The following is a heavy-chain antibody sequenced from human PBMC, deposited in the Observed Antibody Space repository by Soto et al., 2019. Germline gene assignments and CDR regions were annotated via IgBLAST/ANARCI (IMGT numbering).Heavy chain of an antibody. D-gene: IGHD3-3*01. Sequence: SETLSLTCAVYGGSFSGYYWSWIRQPPGKGLEWIGEINHSGSTNYNPSLKSRVTISVDTSKNQFSLKLSSVTAADTAVYYCATGYDFWSDGGYYYYRMDVWGQGTTVTVSS. CDR2: INHSGST. J-gene: IGHJ6*02. CDR1: GGSFSGYY. CDR3: ATGYDFWSDGGYYYYRMDV. V-gene: IGHV4-34*01.